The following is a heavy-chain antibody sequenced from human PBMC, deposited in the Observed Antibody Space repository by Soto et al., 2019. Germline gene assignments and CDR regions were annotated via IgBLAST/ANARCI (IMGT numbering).Heavy chain of an antibody. CDR2: IYYSGST. CDR1: GDSMSSSDYY. Sequence: PSETLSLTCAVSGDSMSSSDYYWGWIRQPPGKGLGVIGSIYYSGSTYYNPSLQSRVAISVDTSKNQFSLKLKSVTAADTAIYYCARRTVNIRTFYSGLKTHCFDYWGQGAPVTVSS. CDR3: ARRTVNIRTFYSGLKTHCFDY. J-gene: IGHJ4*02. D-gene: IGHD6-19*01. V-gene: IGHV4-39*01.